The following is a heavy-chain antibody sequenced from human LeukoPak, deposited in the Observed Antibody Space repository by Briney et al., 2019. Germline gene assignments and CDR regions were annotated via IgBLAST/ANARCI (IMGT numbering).Heavy chain of an antibody. V-gene: IGHV4-34*12. CDR3: ARTGDYYDSSGYYLNK. D-gene: IGHD3-22*01. CDR1: GFAFSDYS. J-gene: IGHJ4*02. Sequence: GSLRLSCAASGFAFSDYSMNWVRQPPGKGLEWIGAIFHNGNTNYGVSLKSRVTLSVDTSKNQFSLKLTSVTAADTAVYYCARTGDYYDSSGYYLNKWGQGTLVTVSS. CDR2: IFHNGNT.